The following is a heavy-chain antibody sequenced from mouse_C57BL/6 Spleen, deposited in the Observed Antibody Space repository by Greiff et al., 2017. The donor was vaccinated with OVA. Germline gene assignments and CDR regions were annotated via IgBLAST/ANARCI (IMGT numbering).Heavy chain of an antibody. CDR2: IHPNSGST. CDR3: ARSYYYGSSEGYY. Sequence: QVHVKQPGAELVKPGASVKLSCKASGYTFTSYWMHWVKQRPGQGLEWIGMIHPNSGSTNYNEKFKSKATLTVDKSSSTAYMQLSSLTSEDSAVYYCARSYYYGSSEGYYWGQGTTLTVSS. V-gene: IGHV1-64*01. CDR1: GYTFTSYW. J-gene: IGHJ2*01. D-gene: IGHD1-1*01.